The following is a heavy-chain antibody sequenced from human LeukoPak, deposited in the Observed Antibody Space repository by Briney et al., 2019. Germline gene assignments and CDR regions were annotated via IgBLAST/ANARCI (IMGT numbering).Heavy chain of an antibody. J-gene: IGHJ3*02. V-gene: IGHV1-45*02. CDR1: GYTFTYRY. CDR2: ITPFNGNT. D-gene: IGHD3-10*01. CDR3: ARSLTFYGSGPPMDAFDI. Sequence: ASVKVSCKASGYTFTYRYLHWVRQAPGQALEWMGWITPFNGNTNYAQKFQDRVTITRDRSMSTAYMELSSLRSEDTAMYYCARSLTFYGSGPPMDAFDIWGQGTMVTVSS.